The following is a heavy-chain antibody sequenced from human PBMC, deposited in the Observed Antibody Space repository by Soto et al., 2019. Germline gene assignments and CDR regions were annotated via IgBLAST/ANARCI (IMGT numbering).Heavy chain of an antibody. D-gene: IGHD6-13*01. V-gene: IGHV3-21*01. J-gene: IGHJ5*02. Sequence: GGSLGLSCAASGFTFRSFTMNWVRQAPGKGLEWVSTISSNSAYIYYTDALRGRFTISRDNAKNSLHLQMNSLRAEDTAVYYRTRDASRDSSARGWFDPWGPGTLVTVSS. CDR1: GFTFRSFT. CDR3: TRDASRDSSARGWFDP. CDR2: ISSNSAYI.